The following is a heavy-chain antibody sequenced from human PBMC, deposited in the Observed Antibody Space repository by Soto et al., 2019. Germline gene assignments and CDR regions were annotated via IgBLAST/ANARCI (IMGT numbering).Heavy chain of an antibody. J-gene: IGHJ4*02. CDR3: ANPPRY. CDR1: GGTFSSYT. Sequence: QVQLVQSGAEVKKPGSSVKVSCKASGGTFSSYTVSWVRQAPGQGLEWMGRIIPILGIANYAQKFQGRVTITAAKSTGPAYMELSSLRFEDTAVYYCANPPRYWGQGTLVTVSS. V-gene: IGHV1-69*02. CDR2: IIPILGIA.